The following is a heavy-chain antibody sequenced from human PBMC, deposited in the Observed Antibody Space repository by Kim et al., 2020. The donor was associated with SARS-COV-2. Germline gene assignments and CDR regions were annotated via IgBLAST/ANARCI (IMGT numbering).Heavy chain of an antibody. CDR2: ISDDGNNK. CDR1: GFTFSTYG. J-gene: IGHJ6*02. Sequence: GGSLRLSCAASGFTFSTYGMHWVRQAPGKGLEWVAVISDDGNNKDYADSVTGRFTISRDNSKNTLYLQMNSLRAEDTAVYYCAKDFQVPTALFHYYYYAMDVWGQGTAVTVSS. CDR3: AKDFQVPTALFHYYYYAMDV. D-gene: IGHD2-2*01. V-gene: IGHV3-30*18.